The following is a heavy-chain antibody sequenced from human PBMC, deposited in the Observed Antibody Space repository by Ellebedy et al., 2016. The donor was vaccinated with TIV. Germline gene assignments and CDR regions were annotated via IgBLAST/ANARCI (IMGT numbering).Heavy chain of an antibody. D-gene: IGHD6-19*01. J-gene: IGHJ4*02. CDR2: INAGNGNT. V-gene: IGHV1-3*01. CDR1: GYTXXRYA. Sequence: AASVKVSCKASGYTXXRYAIXWVRPPPGQRLEWMGWINAGNGNTKYSQKFQGRVTITRDTSASTAYMELSSLRSEDTAVYYCALGDSSVWYGVDYWGQGTLVTVSS. CDR3: ALGDSSVWYGVDY.